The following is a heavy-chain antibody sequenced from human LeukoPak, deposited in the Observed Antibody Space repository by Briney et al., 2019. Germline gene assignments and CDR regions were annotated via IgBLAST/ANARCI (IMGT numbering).Heavy chain of an antibody. J-gene: IGHJ4*02. V-gene: IGHV3-21*01. CDR3: ARDEGSSSWYGGFDY. CDR1: AFTFSTYS. Sequence: PGGSLRLSCAASAFTFSTYSMGWVRQAPGKGLEWVSSISSRSTDIYYADSVKGRFTISRDNAKNSLYLQINSLRAEDTAMYYCARDEGSSSWYGGFDYWGQGTLVTVSS. D-gene: IGHD6-13*01. CDR2: ISSRSTDI.